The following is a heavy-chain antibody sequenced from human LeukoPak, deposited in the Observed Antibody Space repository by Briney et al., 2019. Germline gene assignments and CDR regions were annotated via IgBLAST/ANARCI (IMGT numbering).Heavy chain of an antibody. D-gene: IGHD2-15*01. CDR1: GYSFTSYW. Sequence: GESLKISCKGSGYSFTSYWIGWVRQMPGKGLEWMGIIYPGDSDTRYSPSFQGQVTISADKSISTANLQWSSLKASEIAMFYCARSGGYCSGGSCSNAFDIWGQGTMVTVSS. V-gene: IGHV5-51*01. CDR2: IYPGDSDT. J-gene: IGHJ3*02. CDR3: ARSGGYCSGGSCSNAFDI.